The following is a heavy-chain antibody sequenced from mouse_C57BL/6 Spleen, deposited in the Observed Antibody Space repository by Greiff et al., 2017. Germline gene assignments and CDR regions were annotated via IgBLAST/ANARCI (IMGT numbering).Heavy chain of an antibody. D-gene: IGHD1-1*01. CDR3: ARQVDYSGIGDY. V-gene: IGHV1-42*01. CDR2: INPSTGGT. CDR1: GYSFTGYY. Sequence: EVQLQQSGPELVKPGASVKISCKASGYSFTGYYMNWVKQSPEKSLEWIGEINPSTGGTTYNQKFKAKATLTEDKSSSTAYMQLKSLTSEDSAVYYCARQVDYSGIGDYWGQGTTLTVSS. J-gene: IGHJ2*01.